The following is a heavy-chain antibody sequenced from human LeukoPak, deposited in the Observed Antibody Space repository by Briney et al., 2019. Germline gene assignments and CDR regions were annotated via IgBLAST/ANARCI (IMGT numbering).Heavy chain of an antibody. D-gene: IGHD6-19*01. Sequence: SETLSLTCTVSGGSISSYYWSWIRQPPGKGLEWIGYIYYSGSTNYNLSLKSRVTISVDTSKNQFSLQLSSVTAADTAVYYCARVGVAGAYYFDYWGEGGQVTVSS. CDR2: IYYSGST. CDR1: GGSISSYY. V-gene: IGHV4-59*01. J-gene: IGHJ4*02. CDR3: ARVGVAGAYYFDY.